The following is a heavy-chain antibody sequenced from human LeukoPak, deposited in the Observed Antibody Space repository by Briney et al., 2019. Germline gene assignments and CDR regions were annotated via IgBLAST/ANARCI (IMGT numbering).Heavy chain of an antibody. J-gene: IGHJ4*02. Sequence: PGGSLRLSCAASGFTFSHYYMSWVRQAPGKGLEWISYISTSGTTIYYADSVKGRFTISRDNAKNSLYLKMNSLRAEDTDVYYCARGYGDNEVMDYWGQGSLVTVSS. CDR2: ISTSGTTI. CDR3: ARGYGDNEVMDY. D-gene: IGHD4-17*01. V-gene: IGHV3-11*01. CDR1: GFTFSHYY.